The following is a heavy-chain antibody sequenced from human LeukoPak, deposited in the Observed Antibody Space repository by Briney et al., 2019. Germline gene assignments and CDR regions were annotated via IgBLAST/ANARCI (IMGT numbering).Heavy chain of an antibody. J-gene: IGHJ5*02. V-gene: IGHV3-30*02. CDR3: AKDPGMIVVYNWFDP. Sequence: GGSLRLSCAASGFTFSSYGMHWVRQAPGKGLEWVAFIRYDGSNKYYADSVKGRFTISRDNSKNTLYLQMNSLRAEDTAVYYCAKDPGMIVVYNWFDPWGQGTLVTVSS. CDR2: IRYDGSNK. CDR1: GFTFSSYG. D-gene: IGHD3-22*01.